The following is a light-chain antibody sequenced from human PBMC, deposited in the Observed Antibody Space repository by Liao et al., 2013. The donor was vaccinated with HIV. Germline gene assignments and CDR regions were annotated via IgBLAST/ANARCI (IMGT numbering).Light chain of an antibody. CDR3: QAWDSGVV. Sequence: SYELTQPPSVSVSPGQTASITCSGDKLGDKYASWYQQKPGQSPVLVIYEDTRRPSGISERFSGSNSGNTAALTISGAQAVDEADYYCQAWDSGVVFGGGTKLTVL. J-gene: IGLJ2*01. CDR2: EDT. CDR1: KLGDKY. V-gene: IGLV3-1*01.